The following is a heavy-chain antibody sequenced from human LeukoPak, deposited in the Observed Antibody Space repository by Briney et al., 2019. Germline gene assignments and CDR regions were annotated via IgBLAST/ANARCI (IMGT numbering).Heavy chain of an antibody. D-gene: IGHD3-9*01. CDR3: ARDRGQTGYYRSYYYYMDV. Sequence: QPGGSLRLSCAASGFTFSDYSMNWVRQAPGKGLEWVSYISGGSSTMYYADSVKGRFTISRDNAQNSLYLQMNSLRAEDTAVYYCARDRGQTGYYRSYYYYMDVWGIGTTVTVSS. J-gene: IGHJ6*03. CDR2: ISGGSSTM. CDR1: GFTFSDYS. V-gene: IGHV3-48*01.